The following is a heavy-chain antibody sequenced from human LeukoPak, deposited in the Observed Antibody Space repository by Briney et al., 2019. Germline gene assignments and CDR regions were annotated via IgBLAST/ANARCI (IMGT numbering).Heavy chain of an antibody. D-gene: IGHD3-22*01. V-gene: IGHV3-30*02. Sequence: GGSLRPSCAASGFTFSSYWMSWVRQAPGKGLEWVAFIRYDGSNKYYADSVKGRFTISRDNSKDTLYLQMNSLRAEDTAVYYCAKSLYYYDSSGYWEPDAFDIWGQGTMVTVSS. CDR1: GFTFSSYW. J-gene: IGHJ3*02. CDR3: AKSLYYYDSSGYWEPDAFDI. CDR2: IRYDGSNK.